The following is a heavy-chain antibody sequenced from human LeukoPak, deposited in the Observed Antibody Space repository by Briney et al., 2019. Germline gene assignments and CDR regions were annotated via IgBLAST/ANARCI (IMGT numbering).Heavy chain of an antibody. CDR1: GFTVSSNY. V-gene: IGHV3-66*02. Sequence: PGGSLRLSCAASGFTVSSNYMSWVRQAPGKGLEWVSVLYSGAITYYADSVKGRFTISRDNSKNTLYLQMNSLRAEDTAVYYCARVRKMTYYYESSGYYPGAFDIWGQGTMVTVSS. CDR3: ARVRKMTYYYESSGYYPGAFDI. CDR2: LYSGAIT. J-gene: IGHJ3*02. D-gene: IGHD3-22*01.